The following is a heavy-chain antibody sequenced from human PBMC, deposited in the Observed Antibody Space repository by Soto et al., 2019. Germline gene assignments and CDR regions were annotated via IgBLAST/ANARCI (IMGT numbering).Heavy chain of an antibody. CDR3: AKDVGAYYCYGMDV. V-gene: IGHV3-23*01. Sequence: GGSLRLSCAASGFTFYSYTMSWVRQAPGKGLEWVSSISGSGRSTYYADSVKGRFTISRDNSNNTLYLQMHSLRAEDTAVYYCAKDVGAYYCYGMDVWGQGTTVTAP. J-gene: IGHJ6*02. D-gene: IGHD1-26*01. CDR2: ISGSGRST. CDR1: GFTFYSYT.